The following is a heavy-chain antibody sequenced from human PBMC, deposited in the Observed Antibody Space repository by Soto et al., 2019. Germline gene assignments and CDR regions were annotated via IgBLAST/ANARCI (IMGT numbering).Heavy chain of an antibody. D-gene: IGHD5-12*01. V-gene: IGHV3-9*01. CDR3: AKGRDGYNPFDY. J-gene: IGHJ4*01. CDR1: GFTFDDYA. Sequence: GGSLRLSXAASGFTFDDYAMHWVRQAPGKGLEWVSGISLNSGNIGYADSVKGRFTISRDNAKNSLSLQMSSLRAEDTALYYCAKGRDGYNPFDYWGHGSLVTVSS. CDR2: ISLNSGNI.